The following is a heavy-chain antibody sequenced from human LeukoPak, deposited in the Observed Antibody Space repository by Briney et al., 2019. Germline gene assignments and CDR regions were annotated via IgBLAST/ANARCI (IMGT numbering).Heavy chain of an antibody. CDR3: ARAYNWNYFFFDY. CDR2: IYYSGST. Sequence: SETLSLTCTVSGVSISSYYWSWIRQPPGKGLEWIGYIYYSGSTNYNPSLKSRVTISVDTSKNQFSLKLSSVTAADTAVYYCARAYNWNYFFFDYWGQGTLVTVSS. D-gene: IGHD1-7*01. V-gene: IGHV4-59*01. CDR1: GVSISSYY. J-gene: IGHJ4*02.